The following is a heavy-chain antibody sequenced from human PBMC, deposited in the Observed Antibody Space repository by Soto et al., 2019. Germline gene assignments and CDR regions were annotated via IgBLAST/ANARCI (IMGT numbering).Heavy chain of an antibody. CDR2: MNPNSGNT. CDR3: ARVATMVRGVIIPYWFDP. CDR1: GYTFTSYD. Sequence: GASGKVCCKASGYTFTSYDINWVRQATGQGLEWMGWMNPNSGNTGYAQKFQGRVTMTRNTSISTAYMELSSLRSEDTAVYYCARVATMVRGVIIPYWFDPWGQGTLVTVSS. J-gene: IGHJ5*02. D-gene: IGHD3-10*01. V-gene: IGHV1-8*01.